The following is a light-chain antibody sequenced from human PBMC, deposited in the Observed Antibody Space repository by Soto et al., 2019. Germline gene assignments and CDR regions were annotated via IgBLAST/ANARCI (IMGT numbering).Light chain of an antibody. Sequence: DIQMTQSPSTLSASVGDRVTITCRASQTMSSWLAWYQQKPGKAPKVLIHKASTLESGVPSRFSGSGSGTDFTLTSSLQPDDFATYYCQQYNGYPWTFGQGTKVEVK. V-gene: IGKV1-5*03. CDR3: QQYNGYPWT. J-gene: IGKJ1*01. CDR1: QTMSSW. CDR2: KAS.